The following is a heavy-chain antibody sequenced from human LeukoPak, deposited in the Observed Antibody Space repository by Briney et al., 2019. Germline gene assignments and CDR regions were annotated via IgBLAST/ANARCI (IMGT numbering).Heavy chain of an antibody. CDR2: ISSSSSYI. J-gene: IGHJ4*02. Sequence: GGSLRLSCAASGFTFSSYSMNWVRQAPGKGLEWVSSISSSSSYIYYADSVKGRFTISRDNAKNSLYLQMNSLRAEDTAVYYCAKVVGAVAPGHYFDYWGQGTLVTVSS. V-gene: IGHV3-21*04. CDR3: AKVVGAVAPGHYFDY. D-gene: IGHD6-19*01. CDR1: GFTFSSYS.